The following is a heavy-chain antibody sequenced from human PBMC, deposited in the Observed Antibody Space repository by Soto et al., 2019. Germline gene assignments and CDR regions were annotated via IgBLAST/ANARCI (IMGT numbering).Heavy chain of an antibody. CDR1: GFTFSSYD. V-gene: IGHV3-33*01. CDR3: AREGYSSSWHLADY. J-gene: IGHJ4*02. Sequence: QVQLVESGGGVVQPGRSLRLSCAASGFTFSSYDMHWVRQAPGKGLEWVAVIWYDGSNKYYADSVKGRFTISRDNSKNTLYLQMNSLRAEETAVYYCAREGYSSSWHLADYWGQGTLVTVSS. D-gene: IGHD6-13*01. CDR2: IWYDGSNK.